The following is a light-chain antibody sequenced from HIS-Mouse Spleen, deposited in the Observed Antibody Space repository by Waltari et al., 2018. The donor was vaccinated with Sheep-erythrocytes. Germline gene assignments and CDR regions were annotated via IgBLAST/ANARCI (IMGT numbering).Light chain of an antibody. CDR3: SSYAGSNNWV. V-gene: IGLV2-14*02. Sequence: QSALTQPASVSGSPGQSITISCTGTSSDVGSYNLVSWYQQHPGKAPKLMIYEGSKRPSGVSNRVSGSKSGTTASLTVSGLQAEDEADYYCSSYAGSNNWVFGGGTKLTVL. CDR2: EGS. J-gene: IGLJ3*02. CDR1: SSDVGSYNL.